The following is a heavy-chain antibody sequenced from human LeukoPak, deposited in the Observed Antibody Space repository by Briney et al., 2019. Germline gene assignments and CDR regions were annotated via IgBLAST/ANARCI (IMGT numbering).Heavy chain of an antibody. CDR2: IYSSGST. V-gene: IGHV4-4*07. J-gene: IGHJ3*02. CDR3: ARRSGWYMEVNDAFDI. Sequence: SETLSLTCTVSGGSISSYYWNWIRQPAGKGPEWIGRIYSSGSTNYNPSLKSRVTMSVDTSKNQFSLKLSSVTAADTAVYYCARRSGWYMEVNDAFDIWGQGTMVTVSS. D-gene: IGHD6-19*01. CDR1: GGSISSYY.